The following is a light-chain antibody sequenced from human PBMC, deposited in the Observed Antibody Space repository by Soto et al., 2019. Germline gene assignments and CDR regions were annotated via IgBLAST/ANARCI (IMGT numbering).Light chain of an antibody. CDR1: QGISSW. Sequence: IKMTQSPSSLSASVGDRVTITSRASQGISSWLAWYQQKPGKAPKLLIYKASSLESGVLSRFSGSGSGTDFTLTISSLQPEDFATHYCQQSYSTPWTFGQGTKVDIK. J-gene: IGKJ1*01. V-gene: IGKV1-12*01. CDR3: QQSYSTPWT. CDR2: KAS.